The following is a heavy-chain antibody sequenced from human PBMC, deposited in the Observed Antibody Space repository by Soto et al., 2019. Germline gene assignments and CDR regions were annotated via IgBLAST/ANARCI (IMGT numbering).Heavy chain of an antibody. J-gene: IGHJ6*02. CDR1: GYSFTSFW. V-gene: IGHV5-10-1*01. CDR3: ATTVTTGAYGMDV. Sequence: GESLKISCEGSGYSFTSFWISWVRQMPGKGLEWMGRIDPSDSYTNYSPSLQGHVTISADKSISTAYLQWNSLKASDTAMYFCATTVTTGAYGMDVWGQGTTVTVSS. CDR2: IDPSDSYT. D-gene: IGHD4-17*01.